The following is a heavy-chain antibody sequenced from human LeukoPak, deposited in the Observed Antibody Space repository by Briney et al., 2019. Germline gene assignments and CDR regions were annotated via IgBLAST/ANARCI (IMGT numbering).Heavy chain of an antibody. CDR2: IIPIFDTE. D-gene: IGHD3-3*01. CDR3: ARQTSGGYTVFFGKPRGHWFDP. V-gene: IGHV1-69*13. Sequence: ASVKVSCKASGGTFSNYAISWVRQAPGQGLEWMGTIIPIFDTENYAQKFQGRVTITADESTSTAYMELSSLRSEDTAVYYCARQTSGGYTVFFGKPRGHWFDPWGQGTLVTVSS. CDR1: GGTFSNYA. J-gene: IGHJ5*02.